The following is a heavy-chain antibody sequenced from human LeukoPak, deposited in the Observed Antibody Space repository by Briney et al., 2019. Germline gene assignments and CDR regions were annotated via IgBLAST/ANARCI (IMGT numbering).Heavy chain of an antibody. J-gene: IGHJ5*02. Sequence: ASVKVSCKASGYTFTSYEINWVRQATGQGLEWMGWMNPNSGNTGYAQKFQGRVTITRNTSISTAYMELSSLRSEDTAVYYCARGRVTPGWFDPWGQGTLVTVSS. CDR2: MNPNSGNT. CDR1: GYTFTSYE. D-gene: IGHD2-21*02. CDR3: ARGRVTPGWFDP. V-gene: IGHV1-8*03.